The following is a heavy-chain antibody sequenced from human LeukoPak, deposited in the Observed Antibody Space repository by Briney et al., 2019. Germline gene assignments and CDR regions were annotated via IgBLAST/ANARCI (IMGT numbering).Heavy chain of an antibody. CDR3: AKDGWMSIWGGKDAFDI. Sequence: GASVKVSCKASGYTFTSYDINWVRQATGQGLEWMGWMNPNSGNTGYAQKFQGRVTMTRNTSISTAYMELSSLRSGDTAVYYCAKDGWMSIWGGKDAFDIWGQGTMVTVSS. D-gene: IGHD3-16*01. CDR2: MNPNSGNT. V-gene: IGHV1-8*01. CDR1: GYTFTSYD. J-gene: IGHJ3*02.